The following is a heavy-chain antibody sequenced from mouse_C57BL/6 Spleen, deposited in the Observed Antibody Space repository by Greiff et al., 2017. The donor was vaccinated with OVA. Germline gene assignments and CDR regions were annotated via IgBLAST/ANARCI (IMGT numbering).Heavy chain of an antibody. CDR1: GFTFSDYY. V-gene: IGHV5-16*01. CDR3: AREGGDYDGFDY. Sequence: EVMLVESEGGLVQPGSSMKLSCTASGFTFSDYYMAWVRQVPEKGLEWVANINYDGSSTYYLDSLKSRFIISRDNAKNILYLQMSSLKSEDTATYYCAREGGDYDGFDYWGQGTTLTVSS. D-gene: IGHD2-4*01. J-gene: IGHJ2*01. CDR2: INYDGSST.